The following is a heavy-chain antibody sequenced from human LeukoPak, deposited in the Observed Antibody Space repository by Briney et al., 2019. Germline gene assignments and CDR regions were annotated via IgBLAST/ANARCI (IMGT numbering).Heavy chain of an antibody. CDR1: GFTFSSYA. D-gene: IGHD3-3*01. J-gene: IGHJ4*02. CDR2: ISYDGSNK. CDR3: AKAALTYYDFWSGYDNFDY. V-gene: IGHV3-30-3*01. Sequence: GRSLRLSCAASGFTFSSYAMHWVRQAPGKGLEWVAVISYDGSNKYYADSVKGRFTISRDNSKNTLYLQMNSLRAEDTAVYYCAKAALTYYDFWSGYDNFDYWGQGTLVTVSS.